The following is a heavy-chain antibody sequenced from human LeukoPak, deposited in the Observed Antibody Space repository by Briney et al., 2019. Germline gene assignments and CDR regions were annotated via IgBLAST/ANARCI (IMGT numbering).Heavy chain of an antibody. CDR2: ISGSGGST. CDR1: GFTFSSYA. Sequence: QPGGSLRLSCAASGFTFSSYAMSWVRQAPGKGLEWVSAISGSGGSTYYADSVKGRFTISRDNSKNTLYLQMNSLRAEDTAVYYCAKGPHSSGWYILSPSDYWGQGTLVTVSS. V-gene: IGHV3-23*01. CDR3: AKGPHSSGWYILSPSDY. J-gene: IGHJ4*02. D-gene: IGHD6-19*01.